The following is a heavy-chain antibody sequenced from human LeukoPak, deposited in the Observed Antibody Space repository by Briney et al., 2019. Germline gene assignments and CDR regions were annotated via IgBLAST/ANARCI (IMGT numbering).Heavy chain of an antibody. CDR3: ARFDCSSTSCAGGWFDP. D-gene: IGHD2-2*01. CDR2: TYYSGST. CDR1: GGSISSGDYY. J-gene: IGHJ5*02. V-gene: IGHV4-30-4*08. Sequence: SETLSLTCTVSGGSISSGDYYWSWIRQPPGKGLVWIGYTYYSGSTYYNPSLKSRVTISVDTYKNQFSLKLSSVTAADTAVYYCARFDCSSTSCAGGWFDPWGQGTLVTVSS.